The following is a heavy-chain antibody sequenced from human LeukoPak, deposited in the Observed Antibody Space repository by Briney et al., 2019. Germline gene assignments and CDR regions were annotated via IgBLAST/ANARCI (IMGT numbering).Heavy chain of an antibody. CDR2: IRYDGSNK. V-gene: IGHV3-30*02. D-gene: IGHD6-13*01. CDR3: AKLSIAAAGMIFDY. Sequence: GGSLRLSCAASGFTFSSYGMHWVRQAPGKGLEWVAFIRYDGSNKYYADSVKGRFTISRDNSKNTLYLQMNSLRAEDTAVYYCAKLSIAAAGMIFDYWGQGTLVTVSS. J-gene: IGHJ4*02. CDR1: GFTFSSYG.